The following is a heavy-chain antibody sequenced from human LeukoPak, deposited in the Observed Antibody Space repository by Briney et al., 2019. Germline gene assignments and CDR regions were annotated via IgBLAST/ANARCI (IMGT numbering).Heavy chain of an antibody. V-gene: IGHV3-21*01. J-gene: IGHJ6*03. CDR3: ARCRGFGVAINYYMDV. D-gene: IGHD3-3*01. CDR2: ISSSSSYI. Sequence: GGSLRLSCAASGFTFSIYSMNWVRQAPGKGLEWVSSISSSSSYIYYADSVKGRFTISRDNAKNSLYLQMNSLRAEDTAVYYCARCRGFGVAINYYMDVWGKGTTVTVSS. CDR1: GFTFSIYS.